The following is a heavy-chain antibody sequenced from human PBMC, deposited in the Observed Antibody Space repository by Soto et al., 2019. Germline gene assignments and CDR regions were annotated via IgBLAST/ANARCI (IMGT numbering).Heavy chain of an antibody. Sequence: QITLKESGPTLVKPTQTLTLTCTFSGFSLSTSGVGVGWIRQPPGKALEWLALIYWDDDKRYSPSLKSRLTITKDTSKNQVVLTMTNMDPVDTATYYCAHSNLVVVAAGGYYFDYWGQGTLVTVSS. V-gene: IGHV2-5*02. J-gene: IGHJ4*02. CDR1: GFSLSTSGVG. D-gene: IGHD2-15*01. CDR2: IYWDDDK. CDR3: AHSNLVVVAAGGYYFDY.